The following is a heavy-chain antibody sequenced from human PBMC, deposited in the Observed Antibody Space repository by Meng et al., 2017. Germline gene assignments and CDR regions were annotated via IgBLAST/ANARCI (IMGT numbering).Heavy chain of an antibody. J-gene: IGHJ4*02. V-gene: IGHV4-4*02. CDR2: IYHSGST. D-gene: IGHD3-10*01. Sequence: VQLWESVHGLGTPSGTLSLRCAVSGGSNSSSNWWSWVRQPPGKGLEWIGEIYHSGSTNYNPSLKSRVTISVDKSKNQFSLKLSSVTAADTAVYYCARMSVLLWFGELFLNWGQGTLVTVSS. CDR3: ARMSVLLWFGELFLN. CDR1: GGSNSSSNW.